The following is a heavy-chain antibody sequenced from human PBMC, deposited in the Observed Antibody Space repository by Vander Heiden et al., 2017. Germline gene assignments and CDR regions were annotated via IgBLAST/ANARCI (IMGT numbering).Heavy chain of an antibody. D-gene: IGHD2-21*01. CDR3: AREVIASRNWFDP. CDR1: RASLSGFY. J-gene: IGHJ5*02. V-gene: IGHV4-34*01. Sequence: QVQLQQWGAGLLKPSEILSLNCTVDRASLSGFYWSWIRQPPGKGLEWIGEIHHGGNTKYNPSRESRVTLSVDTSKNQISLRLASVTAADTAIYYCAREVIASRNWFDPWGQGTLVTVSS. CDR2: IHHGGNT.